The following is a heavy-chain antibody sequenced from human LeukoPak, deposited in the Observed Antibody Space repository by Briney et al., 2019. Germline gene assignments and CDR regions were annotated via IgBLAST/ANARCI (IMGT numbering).Heavy chain of an antibody. CDR3: ATGYSDSLRSPLDS. D-gene: IGHD3-22*01. J-gene: IGHJ5*01. Sequence: GGSLRLSCAASGLTFNNYALTWIRQAPGKGLEWVSSISGRGGNTYYADSVKGRFTISRDDSKNTLFLQMNSLRAEDTAVYYCATGYSDSLRSPLDSWGQGTLVTASS. V-gene: IGHV3-23*01. CDR2: ISGRGGNT. CDR1: GLTFNNYA.